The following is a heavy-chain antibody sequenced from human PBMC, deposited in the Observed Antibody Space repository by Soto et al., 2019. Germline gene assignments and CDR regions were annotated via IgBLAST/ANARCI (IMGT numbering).Heavy chain of an antibody. V-gene: IGHV1-18*01. Sequence: QVQLVQSGAEVKKPGASVKVSCKASGYTFTSYGIVWVRQAPGQGLEWMGWISAYNGNTNYAQKLQGRVTMTTDTSTSTAYMELRSLRSDDTAVYYCASITMVRGPGYYYYYGMDVWGQGTTVTVSS. D-gene: IGHD3-10*01. CDR2: ISAYNGNT. CDR3: ASITMVRGPGYYYYYGMDV. CDR1: GYTFTSYG. J-gene: IGHJ6*02.